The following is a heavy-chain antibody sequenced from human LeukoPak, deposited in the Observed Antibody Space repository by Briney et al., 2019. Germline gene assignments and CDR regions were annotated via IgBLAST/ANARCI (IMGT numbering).Heavy chain of an antibody. CDR3: AKRAVGATVDYSDY. V-gene: IGHV3-23*01. Sequence: GGSLRLSCAASGFTFSSYAMNWVRQAPGKGLEWVSAISGGSTYYADSVKGRFTISRDNSKNTLYLQMTSLRAEDTAVYHCAKRAVGATVDYSDYWGQGTLVTVSS. D-gene: IGHD1-26*01. J-gene: IGHJ4*02. CDR1: GFTFSSYA. CDR2: ISGGST.